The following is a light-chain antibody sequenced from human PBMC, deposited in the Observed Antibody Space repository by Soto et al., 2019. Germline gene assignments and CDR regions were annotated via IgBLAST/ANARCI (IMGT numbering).Light chain of an antibody. CDR3: QTWGSGTVV. J-gene: IGLJ2*01. V-gene: IGLV4-69*01. CDR2: LNSDGSH. Sequence: QAVVTQSPSASASLGASVKLTCTLSSGHSSYAIAWHQQQPEKGPRYLMKLNSDGSHSKGDGIPDRFSGSSSGAERYLTISSLQSEDEADYYSQTWGSGTVVFGGGTKVTVL. CDR1: SGHSSYA.